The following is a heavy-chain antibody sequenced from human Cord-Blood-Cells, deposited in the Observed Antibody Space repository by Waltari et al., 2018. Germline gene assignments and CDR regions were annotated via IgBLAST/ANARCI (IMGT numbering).Heavy chain of an antibody. Sequence: QVQLVQSGAEVKKPGASVKVSCKASGYTFTSYDINWVRKATGQGLEWMGWMNPNSGNTGYAQRFQGRVTITRNTSISTAYMELSSLRSEDTAVYYCLYCGGDCYALDIWGQGTMVTVSS. CDR2: MNPNSGNT. CDR3: LYCGGDCYALDI. V-gene: IGHV1-8*03. J-gene: IGHJ3*02. D-gene: IGHD2-21*02. CDR1: GYTFTSYD.